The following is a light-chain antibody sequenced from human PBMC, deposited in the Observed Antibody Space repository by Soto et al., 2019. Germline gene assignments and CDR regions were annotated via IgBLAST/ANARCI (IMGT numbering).Light chain of an antibody. CDR2: GAS. V-gene: IGKV3-20*01. Sequence: IVLTQSPGTLSLSPGERATLCFRASQTISSSSLAWYQQKGGQAPRLLIYGASSRATGIPDRFSGSGSGTDLTLTISRLEPDDFAVYYCQQYGSSSTFGQGTRLE. CDR3: QQYGSSST. J-gene: IGKJ5*01. CDR1: QTISSSS.